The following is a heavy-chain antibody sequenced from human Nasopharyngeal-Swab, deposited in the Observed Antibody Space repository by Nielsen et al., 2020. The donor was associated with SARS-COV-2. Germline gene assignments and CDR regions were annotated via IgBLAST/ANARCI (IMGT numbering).Heavy chain of an antibody. D-gene: IGHD3-3*01. J-gene: IGHJ4*02. CDR3: AKDITTFGVVIASFDY. CDR2: ISGSGGST. V-gene: IGHV3-23*01. Sequence: VRQAPGKGLEWVSAISGSGGSTFYADSVKGRFIISRDSSKNTLYLQMNSLRAEDTAVYYCAKDITTFGVVIASFDYWGQGTLVTVSS.